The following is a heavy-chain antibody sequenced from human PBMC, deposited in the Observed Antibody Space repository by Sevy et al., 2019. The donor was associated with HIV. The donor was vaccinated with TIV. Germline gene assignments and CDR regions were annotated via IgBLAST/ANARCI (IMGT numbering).Heavy chain of an antibody. D-gene: IGHD2-2*01. J-gene: IGHJ6*02. CDR1: GFTFSAYA. Sequence: GGSLRLSCAASGFTFSAYAMNWVRQAPGKGLEWVSAISGKGRNTHYTDSVEGRFTISRDNSNNTLYLQMNSLRAEDTAVYYCAKTIDSGGGVVPAANYFYYGLDVWGQGTTVTASS. CDR2: ISGKGRNT. CDR3: AKTIDSGGGVVPAANYFYYGLDV. V-gene: IGHV3-23*01.